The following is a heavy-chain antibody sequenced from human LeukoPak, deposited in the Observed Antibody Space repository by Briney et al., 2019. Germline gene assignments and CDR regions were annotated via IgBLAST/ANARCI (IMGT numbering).Heavy chain of an antibody. J-gene: IGHJ4*02. D-gene: IGHD3-22*01. Sequence: GGSLRLSCAASGFTFSSYWMSWVRQAPGKGLEWVANIKEDGSEKYYVDSVKGRFTISRDNAKNSLYLQMNNLRLDDTAVYYCARDYYDSSGSDYWGQGTLVTVSS. CDR2: IKEDGSEK. CDR1: GFTFSSYW. CDR3: ARDYYDSSGSDY. V-gene: IGHV3-7*03.